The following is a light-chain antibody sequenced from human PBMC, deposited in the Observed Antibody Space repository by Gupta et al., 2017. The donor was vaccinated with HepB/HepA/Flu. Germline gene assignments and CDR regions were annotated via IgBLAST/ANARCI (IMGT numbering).Light chain of an antibody. CDR3: MQALQTWAT. V-gene: IGKV2-28*01. Sequence: DIVMTQSLLSLPVTPGEPASISCRSSQSLLHSNGYNYLDWYLQKPPQSPQLLIYLGSNRASGVPDRFSGSGSGTDFTLKISRVEAEDVGVYYCMQALQTWATFGGGTKVEIK. J-gene: IGKJ4*01. CDR1: QSLLHSNGYNY. CDR2: LGS.